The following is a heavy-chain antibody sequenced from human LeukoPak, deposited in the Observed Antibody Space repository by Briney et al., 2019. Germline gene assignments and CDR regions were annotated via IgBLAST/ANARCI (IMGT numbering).Heavy chain of an antibody. J-gene: IGHJ4*02. V-gene: IGHV4-39*01. D-gene: IGHD3-9*01. CDR2: IYYSGST. CDR3: ASQRYFDWLLSDY. CDR1: GGSISSSSYY. Sequence: SETLSLTCTVSGGSISSSSYYWGWIRQPPGKGLEWIGSIYYSGSTYYNPSLKSRVTIPVDTSKNQFSLKLSSVTAADTAVYYCASQRYFDWLLSDYWGQGTLVTVSS.